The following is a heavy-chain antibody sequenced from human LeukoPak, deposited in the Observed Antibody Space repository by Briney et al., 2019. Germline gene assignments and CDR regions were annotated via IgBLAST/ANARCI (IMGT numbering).Heavy chain of an antibody. V-gene: IGHV4-4*02. CDR1: GGSISSSNW. CDR3: ARVTPSPPYYFDY. CDR2: IYHSGST. J-gene: IGHJ4*02. Sequence: SETLSLTCAVSGGSISSSNWWSWVRQPPGKGLEWIGEIYHSGSTNYNPSLKSRVTISVDKSKNQFSLKLSSVTAADTAVYYCARVTPSPPYYFDYWGQGTLVTVSS.